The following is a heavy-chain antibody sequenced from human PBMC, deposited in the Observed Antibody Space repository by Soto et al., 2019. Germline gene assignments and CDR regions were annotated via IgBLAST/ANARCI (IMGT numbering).Heavy chain of an antibody. D-gene: IGHD5-12*01. CDR1: GFTFSSYA. CDR3: ARGGGGYDFLGGNYYYGMDV. CDR2: ISYDGSNK. Sequence: PGGSLRLSCAASGFTFSSYAMHWVRQAPGKGLEWVAVISYDGSNKYYADSVKGRFTISRDNSKNTLYLQMNSLRAEDTAVYYCARGGGGYDFLGGNYYYGMDVWGQGTTVTVSS. V-gene: IGHV3-30-3*01. J-gene: IGHJ6*02.